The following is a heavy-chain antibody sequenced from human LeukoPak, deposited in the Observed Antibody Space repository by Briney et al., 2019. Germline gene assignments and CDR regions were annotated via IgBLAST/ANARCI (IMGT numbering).Heavy chain of an antibody. CDR2: ITTSSSYI. Sequence: PGGSLRLSCAASGFTFSTYYMNWVLQAPGKGLEWVSSITTSSSYIYYADSVKGRFTISRDNAKNSLYLQMNSLRAEDTAVYYCARDLGGYSYGSHFDYWGQGTLVTVSS. J-gene: IGHJ4*02. D-gene: IGHD5-18*01. CDR3: ARDLGGYSYGSHFDY. V-gene: IGHV3-21*01. CDR1: GFTFSTYY.